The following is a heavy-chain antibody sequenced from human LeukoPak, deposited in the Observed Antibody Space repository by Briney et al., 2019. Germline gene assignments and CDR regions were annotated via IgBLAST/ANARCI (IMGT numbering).Heavy chain of an antibody. CDR2: MNPNSGNT. J-gene: IGHJ6*03. Sequence: ASVKVSCKASGYTFTSHDINWVRQATGQGLEWMGWMNPNSGNTGYAQKFQGRVTFTRNTSISTAYMELSSLGSEDTAVYYCARQRQAYDILTGYYYYYYYYMDVWDKGTTVTISS. D-gene: IGHD3-9*01. CDR3: ARQRQAYDILTGYYYYYYYYMDV. CDR1: GYTFTSHD. V-gene: IGHV1-8*03.